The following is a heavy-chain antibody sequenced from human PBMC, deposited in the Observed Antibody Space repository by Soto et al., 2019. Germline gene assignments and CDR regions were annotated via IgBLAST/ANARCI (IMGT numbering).Heavy chain of an antibody. Sequence: ASVKVSCKVSGYTLTELSMHWVRQAPGKGLEWMGGFDPEDGETIYAQKFQGRVTMTTDTSTNTAYMELRSLRSDDTAVYYCARCDFRRIENWFDPWGQGTLVTVSS. CDR3: ARCDFRRIENWFDP. J-gene: IGHJ5*02. D-gene: IGHD2-15*01. CDR1: GYTLTELS. V-gene: IGHV1-24*01. CDR2: FDPEDGET.